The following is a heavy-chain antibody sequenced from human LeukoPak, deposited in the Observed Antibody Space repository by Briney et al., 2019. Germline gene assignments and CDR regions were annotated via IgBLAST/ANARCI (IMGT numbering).Heavy chain of an antibody. CDR3: ARDPRGGSSGQDWFDP. Sequence: GGSLRLSCAASGFTFSSYAMSWVRQAPGKGLEWVSAISGSGGSTYYADSVKGRFTISRENAKNSLYLQMNSLRAGDTAVYYCARDPRGGSSGQDWFDPWGQGTLVTVSS. J-gene: IGHJ5*02. CDR1: GFTFSSYA. CDR2: ISGSGGST. V-gene: IGHV3-23*01. D-gene: IGHD6-19*01.